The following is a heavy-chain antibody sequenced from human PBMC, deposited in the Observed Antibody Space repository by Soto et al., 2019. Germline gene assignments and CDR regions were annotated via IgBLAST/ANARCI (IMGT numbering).Heavy chain of an antibody. D-gene: IGHD2-21*02. CDR3: ARAVVTAVFGL. Sequence: EELLLESGGALVLPGGSLRLSCTASGFPFSNYAMTWVRQAPGKGLEWVSTIRGNGDKTYYADSVKGRFTISRDNSKGTLYLQMSSLSAEDASVYYCARAVVTAVFGLWCPGTLVTVSS. CDR2: IRGNGDKT. V-gene: IGHV3-23*01. J-gene: IGHJ5*02. CDR1: GFPFSNYA.